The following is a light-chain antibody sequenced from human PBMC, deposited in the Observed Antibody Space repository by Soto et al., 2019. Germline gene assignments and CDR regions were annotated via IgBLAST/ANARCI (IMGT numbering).Light chain of an antibody. J-gene: IGKJ1*01. CDR2: WAS. Sequence: DIVMTQSPDSLAVSLGERATINCKSSQSVLYSSNNRNYLAWYQLKPGQPHKLLIYWASTRESGVPDRFSGSGSGTDFTLTISSLQAEDVAVYYCQQYYSTWWTFGQGTKVEIK. V-gene: IGKV4-1*01. CDR3: QQYYSTWWT. CDR1: QSVLYSSNNRNY.